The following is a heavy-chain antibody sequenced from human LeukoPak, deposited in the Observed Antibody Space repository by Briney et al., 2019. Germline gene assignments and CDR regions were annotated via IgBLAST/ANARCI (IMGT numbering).Heavy chain of an antibody. Sequence: PGGSLRLSCAASGFTFSSYAMHWVRQAPGKGLEWVAVISYDGSNKYYADSVKGRFTISRDNSKNTLYLQMNGLRAEDTAVYYCARDRSGGSCLDYWGQGTLVTVSS. V-gene: IGHV3-30-3*01. CDR3: ARDRSGGSCLDY. CDR2: ISYDGSNK. CDR1: GFTFSSYA. D-gene: IGHD2-15*01. J-gene: IGHJ4*02.